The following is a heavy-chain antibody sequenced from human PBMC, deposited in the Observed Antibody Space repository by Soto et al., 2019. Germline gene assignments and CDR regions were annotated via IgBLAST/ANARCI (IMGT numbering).Heavy chain of an antibody. D-gene: IGHD3-3*01. CDR3: ARPNDYWNGYGPFDY. V-gene: IGHV4-31*11. Sequence: QVQLQASGPGLVKPSQTLSLTCAVSGRSISSVGYYWSWVRQHPGKGLEWIGSISYTGNTYYNPSLENRLSISLDTSGYAFYLRLNSVTAPDTAIYYCARPNDYWNGYGPFDYWGQGSLVTVSS. J-gene: IGHJ4*02. CDR2: ISYTGNT. CDR1: GRSISSVGYY.